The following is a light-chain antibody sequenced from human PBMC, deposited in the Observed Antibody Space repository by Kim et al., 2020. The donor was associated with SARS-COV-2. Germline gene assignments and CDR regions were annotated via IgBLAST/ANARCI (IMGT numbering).Light chain of an antibody. Sequence: AYVGDRVIITCRASQGIKNDLSWYQQKPGKAPERLIYTVSNLQSGVPSRFSGSGSGTQFTLTISSLQPEDFATYYCLQHNSYPLTFGGGTKVDIK. CDR2: TVS. CDR1: QGIKND. CDR3: LQHNSYPLT. V-gene: IGKV1-17*01. J-gene: IGKJ4*01.